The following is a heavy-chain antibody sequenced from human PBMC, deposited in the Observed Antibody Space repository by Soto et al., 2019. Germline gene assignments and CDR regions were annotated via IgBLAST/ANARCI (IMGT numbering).Heavy chain of an antibody. CDR1: GFTFSDYY. CDR2: ISSSTSHT. D-gene: IGHD6-13*01. V-gene: IGHV3-11*05. CDR3: ARGRGAAADYFDF. J-gene: IGHJ4*02. Sequence: QVQLVESGGGLVKPGGSLRLSCAVSGFTFSDYYMTWIRQAPGKGLEWVSYISSSTSHTNYADSVKGRFTISRDNAKKSLFLQMNSLRAEDTAVYYCARGRGAAADYFDFWGQGTPVTVSS.